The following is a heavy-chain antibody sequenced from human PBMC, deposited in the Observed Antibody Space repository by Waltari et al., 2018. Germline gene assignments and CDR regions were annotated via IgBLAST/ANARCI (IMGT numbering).Heavy chain of an antibody. D-gene: IGHD6-6*01. Sequence: QVQLVQSGAEVKKPGSSVKVSCKASGGPFSSYASSRVRQAPGQGLEWMGRIIPIFGTANYAQKFQGRVTITADESTSTAYMELSSLRSEDTAVYYCARTYSSSSSLWWFDPWGQGTLVTVSS. J-gene: IGHJ5*02. CDR2: IIPIFGTA. CDR3: ARTYSSSSSLWWFDP. V-gene: IGHV1-69*15. CDR1: GGPFSSYA.